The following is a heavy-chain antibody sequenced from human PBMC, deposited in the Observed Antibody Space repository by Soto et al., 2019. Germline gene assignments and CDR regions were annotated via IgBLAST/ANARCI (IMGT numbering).Heavy chain of an antibody. CDR1: GGTFSSYA. J-gene: IGHJ4*02. D-gene: IGHD3-22*01. Sequence: QVQLVQSGAEVKKPGSSVKVSCKASGGTFSSYAISWVRQAPGQGLEWMGGIIPIFGTANYAQKFQGRVTINADESTSTADMELSSLRSEDTAVYYCARVWDYYDSIGSGGAIDYWGQGTLVTVSS. V-gene: IGHV1-69*01. CDR2: IIPIFGTA. CDR3: ARVWDYYDSIGSGGAIDY.